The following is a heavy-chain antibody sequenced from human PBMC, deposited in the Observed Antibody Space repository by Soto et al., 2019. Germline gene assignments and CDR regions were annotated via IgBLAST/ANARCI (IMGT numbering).Heavy chain of an antibody. V-gene: IGHV4-34*01. Sequence: PSETLSLTCAVYGGSFSGYYWSWIRQPPGKGLEWIGEINHSGSTNYNPSLRTRVTISVDTSKNQFSLKLSSVTAADTAVYYCARGRGSGSYYYYYYYGMGVWGQGTTVTFSS. D-gene: IGHD1-26*01. CDR3: ARGRGSGSYYYYYYYGMGV. CDR1: GGSFSGYY. CDR2: INHSGST. J-gene: IGHJ6*02.